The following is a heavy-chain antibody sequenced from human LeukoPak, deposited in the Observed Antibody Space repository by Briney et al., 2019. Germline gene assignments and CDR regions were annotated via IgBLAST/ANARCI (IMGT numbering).Heavy chain of an antibody. V-gene: IGHV3-20*01. J-gene: IGHJ4*02. CDR3: ARGFRGDWFEPPDY. D-gene: IGHD3-9*01. CDR2: INWNGGST. CDR1: GFIFDDYG. Sequence: GGSLRLSCAVSGFIFDDYGMSWVRQAPGKGLEWVSGINWNGGSTGYADSVKGRFTISRDNAKNSLYLQMNSLRAEDTALYHCARGFRGDWFEPPDYWGQGTLVTVSS.